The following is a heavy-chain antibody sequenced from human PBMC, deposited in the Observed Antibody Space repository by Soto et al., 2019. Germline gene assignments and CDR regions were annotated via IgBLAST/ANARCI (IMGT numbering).Heavy chain of an antibody. Sequence: ASVKVSCKASGFTFTGYFIHWVRRAPGQGLEWMGWINPNSGDTNYAQKFQGRVTVTRDTSINTAYMELSRLRSDDTAVYYCARVRTYYESSGSLDYWGQGALVTVSS. D-gene: IGHD3-22*01. J-gene: IGHJ4*02. V-gene: IGHV1-2*02. CDR1: GFTFTGYF. CDR2: INPNSGDT. CDR3: ARVRTYYESSGSLDY.